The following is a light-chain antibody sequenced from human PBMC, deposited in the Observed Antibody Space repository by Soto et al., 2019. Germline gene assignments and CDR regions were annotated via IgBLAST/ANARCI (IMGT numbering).Light chain of an antibody. J-gene: IGLJ1*01. CDR2: EVG. Sequence: QSALTQPASVSGAPGQSITISRTGSNSDVGIYDFVSWYQHHPGRAPKLIVSEVGQRPSGVSNRFSGSKSGNTASLTISGLQSEDEADYFCISFTSDGVPYVFGTGTKPTAL. V-gene: IGLV2-14*01. CDR1: NSDVGIYDF. CDR3: ISFTSDGVPYV.